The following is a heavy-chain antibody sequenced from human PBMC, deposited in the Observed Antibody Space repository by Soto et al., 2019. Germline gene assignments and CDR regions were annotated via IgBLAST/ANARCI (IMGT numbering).Heavy chain of an antibody. CDR1: GFTFDDYT. J-gene: IGHJ6*02. Sequence: EVQLVESGGVVVQPGGSLRLSCAASGFTFDDYTMHWVRQAPGKGLEWVSLISWDGGSTYYADSVKGRFTISRDNSKNSLHLQMNSLRTEDTALYYCAKGHYCSSTSCYDRTYYYYYYGMDVWGQGTTVTVSS. CDR3: AKGHYCSSTSCYDRTYYYYYYGMDV. V-gene: IGHV3-43*01. CDR2: ISWDGGST. D-gene: IGHD2-2*01.